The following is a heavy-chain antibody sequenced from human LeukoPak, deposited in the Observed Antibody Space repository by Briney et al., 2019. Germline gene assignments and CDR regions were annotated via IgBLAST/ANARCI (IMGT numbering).Heavy chain of an antibody. CDR3: AKDSAFYYIDV. V-gene: IGHV3-30*18. D-gene: IGHD3-10*01. Sequence: PGGSLRLSCAASGFTFSSYSMNWVRQAPGKGLEWVAVLSYDGNNKYYADSVKGRFTISRDNSKNTLYLQMNSLKGDDTAVYYCAKDSAFYYIDVWGKGTTVIISS. CDR2: LSYDGNNK. CDR1: GFTFSSYS. J-gene: IGHJ6*03.